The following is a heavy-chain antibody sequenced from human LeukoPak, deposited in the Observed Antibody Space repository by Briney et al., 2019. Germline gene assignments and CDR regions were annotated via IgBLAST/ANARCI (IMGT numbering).Heavy chain of an antibody. CDR3: ARKGYYEGPLDY. J-gene: IGHJ4*02. CDR2: IWYDGSNK. CDR1: GFTFSSYG. D-gene: IGHD3-22*01. Sequence: PGGSLRLSCAASGFTFSSYGMHWVRQAPGKGLEWVAFIWYDGSNKYYVDSVKGRFTISRDNSKNTLHLQMNSLRAEDTAVYYCARKGYYEGPLDYWGQGTLVTVSS. V-gene: IGHV3-33*01.